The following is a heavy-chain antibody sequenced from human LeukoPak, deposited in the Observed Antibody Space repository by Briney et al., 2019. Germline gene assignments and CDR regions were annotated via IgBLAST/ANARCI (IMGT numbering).Heavy chain of an antibody. CDR2: INSDGSST. V-gene: IGHV3-74*01. CDR1: GFTFSSYW. CDR3: ARLYGSGAGYYYYYMDV. J-gene: IGHJ6*03. D-gene: IGHD3-10*01. Sequence: GGSLRLSCAASGFTFSSYWMHWVRQAPGKGLVWVSRINSDGSSTSYADSVKGRFTISRDNAKNSLYLQMNSLRAEDTAVYYCARLYGSGAGYYYYYMDVWGKGTTVTISS.